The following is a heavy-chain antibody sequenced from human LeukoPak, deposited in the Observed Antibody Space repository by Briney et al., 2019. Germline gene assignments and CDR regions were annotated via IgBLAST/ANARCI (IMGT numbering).Heavy chain of an antibody. J-gene: IGHJ4*02. D-gene: IGHD4-11*01. Sequence: PSETLSLTCTVSGGSISSYYWSWIRRPPGEGLEWIGYISYSGRPDINPSPQSRVTISVHTSKNQFSLKLSSVAAAAPAVYYCGREGVTKYFLEYWAQETL. CDR3: GREGVTKYFLEY. CDR2: ISYSGRP. CDR1: GGSISSYY. V-gene: IGHV4-59*01.